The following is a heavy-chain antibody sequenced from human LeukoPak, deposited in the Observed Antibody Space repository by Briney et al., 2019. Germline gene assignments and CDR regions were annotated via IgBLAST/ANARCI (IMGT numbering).Heavy chain of an antibody. CDR2: IRSKAYGGTT. V-gene: IGHV3-49*03. Sequence: GGSLRLSCTASGFTFGDYAMSWFRQAPGKGLEWVGFIRSKAYGGTTEYAASVKGRFSISRDDSKSIAYLQMNSLKTEDTAVYYCTRDDLYSSSWYSDALDIWGQGTMVTVSS. CDR3: TRDDLYSSSWYSDALDI. CDR1: GFTFGDYA. D-gene: IGHD6-13*01. J-gene: IGHJ3*02.